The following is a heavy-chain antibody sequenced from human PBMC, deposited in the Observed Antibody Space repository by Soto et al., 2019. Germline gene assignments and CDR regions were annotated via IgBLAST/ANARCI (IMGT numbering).Heavy chain of an antibody. CDR2: ISGSGGST. Sequence: EVQLLESGGGLVQPGGSLRLSCAASGFTFSSYAMSWVRQAPGKGLEWVSAISGSGGSTYYADSVKGRFTISRDNSKNTLYLQMNSLRAKDTAVYYCAKVYGSYYFYYYYGMDVWGQGTTVTVSS. V-gene: IGHV3-23*01. J-gene: IGHJ6*02. D-gene: IGHD1-26*01. CDR3: AKVYGSYYFYYYYGMDV. CDR1: GFTFSSYA.